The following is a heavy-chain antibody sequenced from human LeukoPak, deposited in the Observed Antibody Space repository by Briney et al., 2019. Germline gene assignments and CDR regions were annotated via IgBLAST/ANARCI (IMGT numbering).Heavy chain of an antibody. D-gene: IGHD2-2*01. CDR1: GYTFTSYG. CDR3: ARIRGCSSTSCFNPEGWFDP. CDR2: ISAYNGNT. J-gene: IGHJ5*02. V-gene: IGHV1-18*01. Sequence: ASVKVSCKASGYTFTSYGISWVRQAPGQGLEWMGWISAYNGNTNYAQKLQGRVTMTTDTSTSTAYMELRSLGSDDTAVYYCARIRGCSSTSCFNPEGWFDPWGQGTLVTVSS.